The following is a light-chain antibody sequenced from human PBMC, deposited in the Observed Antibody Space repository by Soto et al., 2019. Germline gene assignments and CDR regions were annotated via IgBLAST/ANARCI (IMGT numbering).Light chain of an antibody. Sequence: VMTQSPATLSVSPGERATLSCRASQSVSSNLAWYQQKPGQAPRLLIYSASTRATGIPARFSGSGSGTEFTLTISSLQSEDFAVYYCQQYNDWPFTFGPGTKVDFK. CDR1: QSVSSN. V-gene: IGKV3-15*01. CDR2: SAS. CDR3: QQYNDWPFT. J-gene: IGKJ3*01.